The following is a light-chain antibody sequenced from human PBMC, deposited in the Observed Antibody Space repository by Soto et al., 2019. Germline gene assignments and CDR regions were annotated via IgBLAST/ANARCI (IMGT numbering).Light chain of an antibody. Sequence: ERIMTQSPATLSVSPGESATLSCRASQGVSSNLAWYQQKPGQAPRLLIYGVSTRATGIPARFSGSGSETKFTLTISSLQSEDFAVYYCQQYNNWPPLTFGGGTKVDI. J-gene: IGKJ4*01. V-gene: IGKV3-15*01. CDR1: QGVSSN. CDR2: GVS. CDR3: QQYNNWPPLT.